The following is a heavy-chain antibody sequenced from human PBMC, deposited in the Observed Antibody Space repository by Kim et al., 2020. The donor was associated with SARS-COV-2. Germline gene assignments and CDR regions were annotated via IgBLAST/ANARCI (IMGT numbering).Heavy chain of an antibody. J-gene: IGHJ6*03. CDR1: GDSVSSNSAA. V-gene: IGHV6-1*01. CDR2: TYYRSKWYN. Sequence: SQTLSLTCAISGDSVSSNSAAWNWIRQSPSRGLEWLGRTYYRSKWYNDYAVSVKSRITINPDTSKNQFSLQLNSVTPEDTAVYYCARSRRDGPAGYYYYYMDVWGKGTTVTVSS. CDR3: ARSRRDGPAGYYYYYMDV.